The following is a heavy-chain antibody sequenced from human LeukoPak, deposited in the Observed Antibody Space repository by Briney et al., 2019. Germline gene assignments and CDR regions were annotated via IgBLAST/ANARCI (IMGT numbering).Heavy chain of an antibody. CDR3: ARGGYSMVRGVIGAFDI. V-gene: IGHV1-18*01. D-gene: IGHD3-10*01. J-gene: IGHJ3*02. Sequence: ASVKVSCKASGYTFTSYGISWVRQAPGQGLEWMGWISAYNGNTNYAQKLQGRVTMTTDTSTSTADMELRSLRSDDTAVYYCARGGYSMVRGVIGAFDIWGQGTMVTVSS. CDR2: ISAYNGNT. CDR1: GYTFTSYG.